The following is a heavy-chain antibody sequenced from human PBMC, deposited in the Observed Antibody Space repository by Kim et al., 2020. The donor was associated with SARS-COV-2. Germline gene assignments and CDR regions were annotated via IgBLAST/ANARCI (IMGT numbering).Heavy chain of an antibody. CDR3: AKSFSGSYFGYDY. CDR1: GFIFNTYG. CDR2: ISYDGSHK. J-gene: IGHJ4*02. V-gene: IGHV3-30*18. D-gene: IGHD1-26*01. Sequence: GGSLRLSCAASGFIFNTYGMHWVRQAPGKGLEWVAVISYDGSHKYYEDSVKGRFTISRHNSKNTLYLQMNSLRIEDTAVYYCAKSFSGSYFGYDYWGQGTLVTVS.